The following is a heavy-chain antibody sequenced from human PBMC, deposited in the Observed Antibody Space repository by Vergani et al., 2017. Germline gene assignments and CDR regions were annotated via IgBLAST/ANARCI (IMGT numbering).Heavy chain of an antibody. V-gene: IGHV3-74*01. CDR2: INSDGSST. J-gene: IGHJ4*02. CDR1: GFTLSNYD. CDR3: ARVSKYSSSWTPFDY. Sequence: VQLVESGGGVVQRGGSLRLSCATSGFTLSNYDMQWIRQGPGKGLVWVSRINSDGSSTSYADSVKGRFTISRDNAKNTLYLQMNSLRAEDTAVYYCARVSKYSSSWTPFDYWGQGTLVTVSS. D-gene: IGHD6-13*01.